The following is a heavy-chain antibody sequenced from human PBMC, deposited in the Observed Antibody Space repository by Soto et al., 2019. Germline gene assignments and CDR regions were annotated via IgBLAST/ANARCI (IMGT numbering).Heavy chain of an antibody. D-gene: IGHD4-17*01. CDR2: IYYSGTA. CDR3: AIKNHYGENSGVFDS. CDR1: GASISSSSYY. J-gene: IGHJ4*02. Sequence: SETLSLTCSVSGASISSSSYYWGWIRQPPGKGLEWIGSIYYSGTAYYSPSLKSRVTISRDTSKKQFSLRLSSVTASDTAVYYCAIKNHYGENSGVFDSWVQGTMVTVSS. V-gene: IGHV4-39*01.